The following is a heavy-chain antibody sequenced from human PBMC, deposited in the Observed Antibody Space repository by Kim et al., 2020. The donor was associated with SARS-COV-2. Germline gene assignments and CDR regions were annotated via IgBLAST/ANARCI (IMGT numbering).Heavy chain of an antibody. V-gene: IGHV3-23*01. Sequence: GGSLRLSCAASGFTFSSYAMSWVHQAPGKGLEWVSAISGSGGSTYYADSVKGRFTISRDNSKNTLYLQMNSLRAEDTAVYYCAKELLYYDILTGYSFDAFDIWGQGTMVTVSS. D-gene: IGHD3-9*01. CDR1: GFTFSSYA. J-gene: IGHJ3*02. CDR2: ISGSGGST. CDR3: AKELLYYDILTGYSFDAFDI.